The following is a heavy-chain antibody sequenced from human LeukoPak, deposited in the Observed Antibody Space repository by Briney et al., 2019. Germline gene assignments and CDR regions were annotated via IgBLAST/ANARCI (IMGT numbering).Heavy chain of an antibody. D-gene: IGHD5-12*01. CDR1: VFTFNIYE. Sequence: GGSLTLPCGASVFTFNIYEMNGVRQAPGKGAEWISYIRSSGRSIYYADSVKGRFTISRENEKNSVYLQMNSLRVEDTAIYYCAKEDIAGNGFPFDPWGQGTMVNVSS. CDR2: IRSSGRSI. J-gene: IGHJ5*02. CDR3: AKEDIAGNGFPFDP. V-gene: IGHV3-48*03.